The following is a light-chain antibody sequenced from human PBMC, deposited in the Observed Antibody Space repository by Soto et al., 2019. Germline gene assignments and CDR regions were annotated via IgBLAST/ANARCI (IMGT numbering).Light chain of an antibody. Sequence: QSALTQPASVSGSPGQSITISCTGTSSDVGGYNYVSWYQQHPGKAPKLMIYDVSNRPSGVSNRFSGSKSGNTASLTISGLQAEDEADYYCSSYTSSSTLYGFGTGTKATVL. CDR1: SSDVGGYNY. J-gene: IGLJ1*01. CDR3: SSYTSSSTLYG. CDR2: DVS. V-gene: IGLV2-14*01.